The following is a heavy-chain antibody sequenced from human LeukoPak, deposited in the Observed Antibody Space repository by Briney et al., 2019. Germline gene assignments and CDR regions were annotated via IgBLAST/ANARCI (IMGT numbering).Heavy chain of an antibody. CDR1: GYTFTSYY. CDR2: IIPILGIA. CDR3: ARGRTGIADY. Sequence: GASVKVSCKASGYTFTSYYMHWVRQAPGQGLEWMGRIIPILGIANYAQKFQGRVTITADKSTSTAYMELSSLRSEDTAVYYCARGRTGIADYWGQGTLVTVSS. J-gene: IGHJ4*02. V-gene: IGHV1-69*04. D-gene: IGHD6-13*01.